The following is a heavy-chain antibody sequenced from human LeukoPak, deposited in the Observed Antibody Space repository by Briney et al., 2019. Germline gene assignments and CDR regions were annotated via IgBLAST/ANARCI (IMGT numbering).Heavy chain of an antibody. CDR1: GDSISLSFYY. J-gene: IGHJ4*02. D-gene: IGHD6-19*01. CDR3: ARGTLYRGWSYYLDF. V-gene: IGHV4-39*07. CDR2: VYYSGTT. Sequence: SETLSLTCSVSGDSISLSFYYWGWIRQPPGKALEWIGSVYYSGTTSYNPSHKSRVTISVNMSKNHFSLRLRSVTAADTAMYYCARGTLYRGWSYYLDFWGQGSQVTVSS.